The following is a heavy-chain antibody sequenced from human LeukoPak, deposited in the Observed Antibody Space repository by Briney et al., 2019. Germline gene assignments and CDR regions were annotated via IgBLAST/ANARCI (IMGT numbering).Heavy chain of an antibody. D-gene: IGHD6-19*01. CDR3: ARQYRTMAPESSGWYSGYGY. V-gene: IGHV4-39*01. J-gene: IGHJ4*02. CDR2: IYQNGNT. CDR1: GVSVTSVISY. Sequence: RPSETLSLTCTVSGVSVTSVISYWGWIRQPPGKGLEWIGTIYQNGNTYYNPSLQSRVTISVDTSDNQFSLKLRSLTAADTAVYYCARQYRTMAPESSGWYSGYGYWGQGTLVTVSS.